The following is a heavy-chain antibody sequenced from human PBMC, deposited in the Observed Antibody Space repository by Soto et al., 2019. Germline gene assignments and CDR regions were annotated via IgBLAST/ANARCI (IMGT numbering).Heavy chain of an antibody. CDR2: ISAYNGNT. D-gene: IGHD6-19*01. J-gene: IGHJ3*02. CDR3: TRDPLIAVAAYDAFDI. CDR1: GYTLTSYG. V-gene: IGHV1-18*01. Sequence: ASVKVSCKASGYTLTSYGISWVRQAPGQGLEWMGWISAYNGNTNYAQKLQGRVTMTTDTSTSTAYMELNSLGAEDTAVYYCTRDPLIAVAAYDAFDIWGQGTSVTVSS.